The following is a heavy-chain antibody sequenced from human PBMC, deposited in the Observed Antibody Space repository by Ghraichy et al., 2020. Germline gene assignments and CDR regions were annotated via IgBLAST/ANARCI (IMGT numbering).Heavy chain of an antibody. CDR1: GGSFSGYY. V-gene: IGHV4-34*01. D-gene: IGHD3-22*01. CDR3: ATEYYYDSSGYYKRRRSGYY. CDR2: INHSGST. J-gene: IGHJ4*02. Sequence: SQTLSLTCAVYGGSFSGYYWSWISQPPGKGLEWIGEINHSGSTNYNPSLKSRVTISVDTSKNQFSLKLSSVTAADTAVYYCATEYYYDSSGYYKRRRSGYYWGQGTLVTVSS.